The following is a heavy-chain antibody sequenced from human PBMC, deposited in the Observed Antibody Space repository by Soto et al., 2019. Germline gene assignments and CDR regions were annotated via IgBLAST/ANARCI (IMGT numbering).Heavy chain of an antibody. V-gene: IGHV4-39*01. CDR3: ARHAYCFFQGFDP. J-gene: IGHJ5*02. D-gene: IGHD2-21*01. Sequence: SETLSLTCTVSGGSISSSSYYWGWIRQPPGKGLEWIGSIYYSGSTYYNPSLKSRVTISVDTSKNQFSLKLSSVTAADTAVYYCARHAYCFFQGFDPWGQGTLVTVSS. CDR1: GGSISSSSYY. CDR2: IYYSGST.